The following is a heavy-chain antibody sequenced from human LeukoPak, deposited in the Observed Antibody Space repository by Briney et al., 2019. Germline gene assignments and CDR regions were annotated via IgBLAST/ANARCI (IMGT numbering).Heavy chain of an antibody. D-gene: IGHD3-3*01. Sequence: GGSLRLSCAASGFTVSSNYMSWVRQAPGKGLEWVSVIYSGGSTYYADSVKGRFTISRDNSKNTLYLQMNSLRAEDTAVYYCAKEVGTIFGVVTKRYYYYGMDVWGQGTTVTVSS. V-gene: IGHV3-53*01. CDR1: GFTVSSNY. CDR2: IYSGGST. J-gene: IGHJ6*02. CDR3: AKEVGTIFGVVTKRYYYYGMDV.